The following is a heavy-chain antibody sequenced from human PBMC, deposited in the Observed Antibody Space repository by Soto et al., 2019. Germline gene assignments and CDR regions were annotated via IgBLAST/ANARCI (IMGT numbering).Heavy chain of an antibody. CDR2: ISYDGSNK. D-gene: IGHD3-10*01. Sequence: GGSLRLSCAASGFTFSSYGMHWVRQAPGKGLEWVAVISYDGSNKYYADSVKGRFTISRDNSKNTLYLQMNSLRAEDTAVYYCAKDGTLKVRGVIPKYYYYYYMDVWGKGTTVTVSS. J-gene: IGHJ6*03. CDR3: AKDGTLKVRGVIPKYYYYYYMDV. V-gene: IGHV3-30*18. CDR1: GFTFSSYG.